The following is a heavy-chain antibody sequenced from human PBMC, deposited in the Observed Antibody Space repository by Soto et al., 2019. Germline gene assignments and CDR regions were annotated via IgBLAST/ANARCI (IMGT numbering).Heavy chain of an antibody. V-gene: IGHV3-48*02. CDR2: ISSSGGAI. CDR3: ARDHGGSTWFVGVYYFFGMDV. CDR1: GFIFSDYT. D-gene: IGHD6-13*01. Sequence: EVQLVESGGDLVQPGGSLRLSCAASGFIFSDYTMTWVRQAPGRGLELVSHISSSGGAIFYAESVKGRFTVSRDNAKNSLYLQMNSLRDDDTAVYFCARDHGGSTWFVGVYYFFGMDVWGQGTAVTVSS. J-gene: IGHJ6*02.